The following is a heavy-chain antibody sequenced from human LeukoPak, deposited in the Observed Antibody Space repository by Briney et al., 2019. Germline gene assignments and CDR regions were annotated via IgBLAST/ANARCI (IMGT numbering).Heavy chain of an antibody. V-gene: IGHV3-53*01. CDR3: AKDEATSGGGLAS. J-gene: IGHJ5*01. CDR1: GFNVSVTH. D-gene: IGHD3-16*01. CDR2: MYTVGTT. Sequence: GGSLRLSCAASGFNVSVTHMSWVRQAPEKGLECVSAMYTVGTTYYADPVTGRFTVSRDTSRNTLFLHMDSLRAEDTDVYYCAKDEATSGGGLASWGQGTLVIVSS.